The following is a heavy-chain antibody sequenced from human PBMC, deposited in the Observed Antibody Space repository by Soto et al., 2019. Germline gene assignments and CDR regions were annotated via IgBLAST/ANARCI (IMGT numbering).Heavy chain of an antibody. D-gene: IGHD2-15*01. V-gene: IGHV4-34*01. CDR1: GGSFSGYY. CDR2: INHSGST. CDR3: AREGRYCSGGSCYLGDYYYGMDV. Sequence: SETLSLTCAVYGGSFSGYYWSWIRQPPGKGLEWIGEINHSGSTNYNPSLKSRVTISVDTSKNQFSLKLSSVTAADTAVYYCAREGRYCSGGSCYLGDYYYGMDVWGQGTTVTVSS. J-gene: IGHJ6*02.